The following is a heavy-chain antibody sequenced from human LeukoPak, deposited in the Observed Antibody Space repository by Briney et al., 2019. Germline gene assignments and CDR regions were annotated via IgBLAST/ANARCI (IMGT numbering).Heavy chain of an antibody. Sequence: SETLSLTCTVSGGSISSYYWSWIRQPPGKGLEWIGYIYYSGSTNYNPSLKSRVTISVDTSKNQFSLKLSSVTAADTAVYYCARTQPWIQLWLLPRGCSSYYFDYWGQGTLVTVSS. CDR3: ARTQPWIQLWLLPRGCSSYYFDY. CDR1: GGSISSYY. J-gene: IGHJ4*02. D-gene: IGHD5-18*01. V-gene: IGHV4-59*12. CDR2: IYYSGST.